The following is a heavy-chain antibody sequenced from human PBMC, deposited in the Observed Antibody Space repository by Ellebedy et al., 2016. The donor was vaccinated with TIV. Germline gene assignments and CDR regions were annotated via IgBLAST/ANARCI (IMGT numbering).Heavy chain of an antibody. Sequence: SVKVSCXASGGTFSSYAISWVRQAPGQGLEWMGGIIPIFGTANYAQKFQGRVTITADESTSTAYMELSSLRSEDTAVYYCARDLKWEPGEDAFDIWGQGTMVTVSS. CDR1: GGTFSSYA. CDR2: IIPIFGTA. D-gene: IGHD1-26*01. V-gene: IGHV1-69*13. J-gene: IGHJ3*02. CDR3: ARDLKWEPGEDAFDI.